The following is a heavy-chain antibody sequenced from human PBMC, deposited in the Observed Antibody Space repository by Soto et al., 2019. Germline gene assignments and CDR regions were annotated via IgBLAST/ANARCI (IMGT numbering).Heavy chain of an antibody. CDR3: ARDLYDFWSGYFPPNYYYYGMDV. J-gene: IGHJ6*02. CDR1: GFTFSSDW. V-gene: IGHV3-7*05. Sequence: GGPLRLSIGVSGFTFSSDWMSWVCQAQGKGLEWVANIKQDGSEKYYVDSVKGRFTISRDNAKNSLYLQMNSLRAEDTAVYYCARDLYDFWSGYFPPNYYYYGMDVWGQGTTVTVSS. D-gene: IGHD3-3*01. CDR2: IKQDGSEK.